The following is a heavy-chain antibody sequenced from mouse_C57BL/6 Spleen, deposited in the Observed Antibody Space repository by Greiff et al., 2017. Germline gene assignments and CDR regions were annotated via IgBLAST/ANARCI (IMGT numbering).Heavy chain of an antibody. CDR3: ARRGGNYYGSSYPFAY. CDR1: GYTFTDYY. D-gene: IGHD1-1*01. V-gene: IGHV1-26*01. CDR2: INPNNGGT. Sequence: EVQLQQSGPELVKPGASVKISCKASGYTFTDYYMNWVKQSHGKSLEWIGDINPNNGGTSYNQKFKGKATLTVDKSSSTAYMELRSLTSEDSAVYYCARRGGNYYGSSYPFAYWGQGTLVTVSA. J-gene: IGHJ3*01.